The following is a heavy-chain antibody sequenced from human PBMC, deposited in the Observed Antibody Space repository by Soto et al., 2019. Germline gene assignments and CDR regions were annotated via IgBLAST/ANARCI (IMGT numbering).Heavy chain of an antibody. V-gene: IGHV4-34*01. D-gene: IGHD3-10*01. CDR2: INHSGST. Sequence: QVQLQQWGAGLLKPSATLSLTCAVFGGSFSGYYWSWIRQPPGKGLEWIGEINHSGSTNYNPSLKSRVTISVDTSKNQFSLKLSSVTAAVTAVYYCARVSGIYYYGMDVWGQGTTVTVAS. CDR3: ARVSGIYYYGMDV. J-gene: IGHJ6*02. CDR1: GGSFSGYY.